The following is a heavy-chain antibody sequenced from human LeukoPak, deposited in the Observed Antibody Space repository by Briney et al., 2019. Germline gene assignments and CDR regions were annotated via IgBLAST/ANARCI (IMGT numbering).Heavy chain of an antibody. Sequence: SETLSLTCAVSGGSFSGYYWSWIRQPPGKGLEWIGEINHSGSTNYNPSLKSRVTISVDTSKNQFSLKLSSVTAADTAVYYCARLPRGQRAYPFDYWGQGTLVTVSS. V-gene: IGHV4-34*01. D-gene: IGHD3-10*01. CDR1: GGSFSGYY. CDR2: INHSGST. J-gene: IGHJ4*02. CDR3: ARLPRGQRAYPFDY.